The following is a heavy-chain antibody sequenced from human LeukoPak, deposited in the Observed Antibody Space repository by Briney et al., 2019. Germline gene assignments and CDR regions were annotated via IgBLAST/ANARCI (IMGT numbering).Heavy chain of an antibody. V-gene: IGHV4-30-2*01. J-gene: IGHJ2*01. CDR3: ARGPQRAYYDFWSGARYFDL. D-gene: IGHD3-3*01. CDR1: GGSISSGGYS. Sequence: PSETLSLTCAVSGGSISSGGYSWSWIRQPPGKGLEWIGYIYHSGSTYYNPSLKSRVTLSVDRSKNQFSLKLSSVTAADTAVYYCARGPQRAYYDFWSGARYFDLWGRGTLVTVSS. CDR2: IYHSGST.